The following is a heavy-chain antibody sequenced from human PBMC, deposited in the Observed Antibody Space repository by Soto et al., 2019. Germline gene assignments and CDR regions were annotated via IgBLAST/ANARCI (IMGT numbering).Heavy chain of an antibody. CDR1: GVFVSSVNYY. Sequence: QVQLQESGPGLVKPSETLSLSCTVSGVFVSSVNYYWTWIRQPPGKGLEWIGYLYYSGNTNYNPSLKSRVSISVDTSKNQFSLRLNSVTAADTAVYYCARGRAGGYTYGLDSWGQGTLVTVSS. CDR2: LYYSGNT. D-gene: IGHD5-18*01. J-gene: IGHJ4*02. CDR3: ARGRAGGYTYGLDS. V-gene: IGHV4-61*01.